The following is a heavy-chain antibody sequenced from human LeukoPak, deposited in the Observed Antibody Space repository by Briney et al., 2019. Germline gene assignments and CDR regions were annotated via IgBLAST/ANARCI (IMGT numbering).Heavy chain of an antibody. D-gene: IGHD2-15*01. V-gene: IGHV4-39*07. CDR3: AXGKSDCSGGSCRHYYYYYYMDV. J-gene: IGHJ6*03. CDR1: GGSISSSSYY. CDR2: IYYSGST. Sequence: KSSETLSLTCTVSGGSISSSSYYWGWIRQPPGKGLEWIGSIYYSGSTYYNPSLKSRVTISVDTSKNQFSLKLSSVTAADTAVYYCAXGKSDCSGGSCRHYYYYYYMDVWGKGTTVTVSS.